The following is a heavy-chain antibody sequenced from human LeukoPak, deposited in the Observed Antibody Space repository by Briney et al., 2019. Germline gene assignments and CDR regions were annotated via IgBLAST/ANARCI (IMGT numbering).Heavy chain of an antibody. V-gene: IGHV3-23*01. Sequence: GGSLRLSCAASGFTFSSYAMSWVRQAPGKGLEWVSAISGSGGSTYYADSVKGRFTISRDNSKNTLYLQMNSLRAGDTAVYYCAKARGYSYGYRAFDIWGQGTMVTVSS. J-gene: IGHJ3*02. CDR1: GFTFSSYA. D-gene: IGHD5-18*01. CDR2: ISGSGGST. CDR3: AKARGYSYGYRAFDI.